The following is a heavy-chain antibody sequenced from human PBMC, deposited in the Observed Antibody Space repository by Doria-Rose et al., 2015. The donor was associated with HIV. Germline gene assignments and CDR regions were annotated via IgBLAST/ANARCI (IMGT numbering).Heavy chain of an antibody. CDR2: FFSDDER. Sequence: QESGPVLVKPTETLTLTCAVSGVSLSSPGMGVSWIRQPPGKALEWLANFFSDDERSDKASRKSRLTISRGTSKSQVFLTMTDMDPVDTATYYCARIKSSRWYHKYYFDFWGQGTLVIVSA. D-gene: IGHD6-13*01. J-gene: IGHJ4*02. V-gene: IGHV2-26*01. CDR3: ARIKSSRWYHKYYFDF. CDR1: GVSLSSPGMG.